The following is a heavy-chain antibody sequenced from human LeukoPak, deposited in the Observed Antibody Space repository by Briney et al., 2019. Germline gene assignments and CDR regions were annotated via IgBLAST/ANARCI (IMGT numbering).Heavy chain of an antibody. CDR3: ARASYSYDINGWVPFDY. D-gene: IGHD3-22*01. J-gene: IGHJ4*02. V-gene: IGHV1-2*02. CDR2: INPDSGGT. Sequence: ASVKVSCKASGYTFTGYYMHWVRQAPGQGLEWVGWINPDSGGTNYAQKFQGRVTMTRDTSIRTAYMELSRLRSDDTAVYYCARASYSYDINGWVPFDYWGQGTLVTVSS. CDR1: GYTFTGYY.